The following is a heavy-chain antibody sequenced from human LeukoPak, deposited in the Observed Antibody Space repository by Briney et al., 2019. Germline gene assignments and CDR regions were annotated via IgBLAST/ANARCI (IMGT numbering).Heavy chain of an antibody. CDR2: ISWNSGSI. CDR1: GFTFDDYA. D-gene: IGHD2-15*01. Sequence: GGSLRLSCAASGFTFDDYAMHWVRQAPGKGLEWVSGISWNSGSIGYADSVKGRFTISRDNAKNSLYLQMNSLRAEDTAVYYCAKGAIVVVVAAHDYWGQGTLVTVSS. J-gene: IGHJ4*02. V-gene: IGHV3-9*01. CDR3: AKGAIVVVVAAHDY.